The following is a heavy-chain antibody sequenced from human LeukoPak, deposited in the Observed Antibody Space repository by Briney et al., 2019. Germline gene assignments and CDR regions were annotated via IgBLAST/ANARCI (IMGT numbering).Heavy chain of an antibody. CDR3: ARAHGGWYYFDY. Sequence: GSLRLSCAASGFTFSSSAMSWVRQAPGKGLEWIGYIYYSGSTNYNPSLKSRVTISVDTSKNQFSLKLSSVTAADTAVYYCARAHGGWYYFDYWGQGTLVTVSS. CDR2: IYYSGST. CDR1: GFTFSSSA. J-gene: IGHJ4*02. V-gene: IGHV4-59*01. D-gene: IGHD6-19*01.